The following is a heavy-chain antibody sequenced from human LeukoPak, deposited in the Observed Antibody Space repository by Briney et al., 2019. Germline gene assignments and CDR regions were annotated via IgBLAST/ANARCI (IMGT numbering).Heavy chain of an antibody. CDR1: GFTFSSYG. Sequence: PGGSLRLSCAASGFTFSSYGMHWVRQAPGKGLEWVAVISYDGGNKYYADSVKGRFTISRDNSKNTLYLQMNSLRAEDTAVYYCAKPRAQYSSGWYIVDWGQGTLVTVSS. J-gene: IGHJ4*02. CDR2: ISYDGGNK. D-gene: IGHD6-19*01. V-gene: IGHV3-30*18. CDR3: AKPRAQYSSGWYIVD.